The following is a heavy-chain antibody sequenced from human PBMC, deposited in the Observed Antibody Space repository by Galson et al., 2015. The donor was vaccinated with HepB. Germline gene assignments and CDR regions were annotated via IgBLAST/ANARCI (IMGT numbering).Heavy chain of an antibody. Sequence: SLRLSCAASGFMFSSYAMHWVRQAPGKGLEWVAVTLYDGSNKYYADSVKGRFTISRDKSKNTLYLQMNSLRAEDTAVYYCARDRQGVAGVFDYWGQGTLVTVSS. CDR2: TLYDGSNK. J-gene: IGHJ4*02. V-gene: IGHV3-30-3*01. CDR3: ARDRQGVAGVFDY. CDR1: GFMFSSYA. D-gene: IGHD6-19*01.